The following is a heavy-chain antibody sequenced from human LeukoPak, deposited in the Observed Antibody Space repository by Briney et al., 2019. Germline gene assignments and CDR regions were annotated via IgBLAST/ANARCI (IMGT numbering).Heavy chain of an antibody. D-gene: IGHD3-22*01. Sequence: SETLSLTCTVSGGSISSSNYYWGWIRQPPAKGLEWIGSIYYGGGTYYNPSLKSRVTISVDTSKNQFSLKLSSATAADAAVYHCARAFVHYYDSSGYLYWGQGTLVTVSS. CDR3: ARAFVHYYDSSGYLY. CDR2: IYYGGGT. J-gene: IGHJ4*02. CDR1: GGSISSSNYY. V-gene: IGHV4-39*01.